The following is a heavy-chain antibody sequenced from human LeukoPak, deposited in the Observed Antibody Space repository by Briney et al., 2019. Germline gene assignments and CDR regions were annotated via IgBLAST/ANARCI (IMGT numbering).Heavy chain of an antibody. Sequence: ASVKVSCKASGYTFTSYGISWLRQAPGQGLEWMGWISTYNGHTNYAQKLQGRVTMTTDTSTSTAYMELRNLRSDDTAVYYCARVGGSYYDWYYYYMDVWGKGTTVTVSS. CDR3: ARVGGSYYDWYYYYMDV. V-gene: IGHV1-18*01. CDR2: ISTYNGHT. D-gene: IGHD1-26*01. CDR1: GYTFTSYG. J-gene: IGHJ6*03.